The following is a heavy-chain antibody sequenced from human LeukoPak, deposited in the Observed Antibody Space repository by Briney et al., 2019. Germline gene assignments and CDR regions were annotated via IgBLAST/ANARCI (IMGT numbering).Heavy chain of an antibody. J-gene: IGHJ4*02. V-gene: IGHV1-2*02. Sequence: ASVKVSCKASGYTFTSYGINWVRQAPGQGLEWMGWINPNSGGTNYAQKFQGRVTMTRDTSISTAYMELSRLRSDDTAVYYCARERRTAKSHYFDYWGQGTLVTVSS. CDR2: INPNSGGT. CDR3: ARERRTAKSHYFDY. CDR1: GYTFTSYG. D-gene: IGHD2-21*02.